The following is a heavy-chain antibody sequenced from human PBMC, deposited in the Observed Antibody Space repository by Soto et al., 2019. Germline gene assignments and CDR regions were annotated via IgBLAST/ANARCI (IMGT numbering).Heavy chain of an antibody. CDR1: GFSVTGNH. V-gene: IGHV3-53*01. J-gene: IGHJ4*02. CDR3: ARDLATVGKGFDS. Sequence: ETLRLSCAASGFSVTGNHMTWVRQAPGKGLEWVSSLYTGGTTYYADSVQGRFTISRDSSKNTLFLQMDRLRVEDSAVYYCARDLATVGKGFDSWGPGTLVTVSS. CDR2: LYTGGTT. D-gene: IGHD5-12*01.